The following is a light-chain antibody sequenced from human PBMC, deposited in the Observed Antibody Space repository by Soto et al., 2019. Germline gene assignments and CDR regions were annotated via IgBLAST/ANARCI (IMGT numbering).Light chain of an antibody. CDR2: DLT. V-gene: IGLV2-14*03. Sequence: QSALTQPASVSGSPGQSITISCTGSSSDIGAYNYVSWYQHHPGKAPKLMIYDLTYRPSGVSDRFSGSKSGTTASLTISGPQAEDEADYYCSSFTSGGTRGVFGGGTKLTVL. CDR3: SSFTSGGTRGV. CDR1: SSDIGAYNY. J-gene: IGLJ2*01.